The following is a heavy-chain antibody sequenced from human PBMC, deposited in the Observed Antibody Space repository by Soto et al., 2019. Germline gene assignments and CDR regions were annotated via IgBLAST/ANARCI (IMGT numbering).Heavy chain of an antibody. CDR3: ARGGYYGSVSYYNLGY. V-gene: IGHV4-34*01. J-gene: IGHJ4*02. D-gene: IGHD3-10*01. CDR1: GGSFSGYY. Sequence: SETLSLTCAVYGGSFSGYYWSWIRQPPGKGLEWIGEINHSGSTNYNPSLKSRVTISVDTSKNQFSLKLSSVTAADTAVYYCARGGYYGSVSYYNLGYWGQGTLVTVSS. CDR2: INHSGST.